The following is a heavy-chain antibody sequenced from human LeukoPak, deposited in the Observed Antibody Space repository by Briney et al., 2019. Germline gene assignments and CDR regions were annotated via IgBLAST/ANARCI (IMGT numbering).Heavy chain of an antibody. CDR1: GGSISSSSYY. CDR3: ASRVYGLGSFNY. Sequence: SETLSLTCTVSGGSISSSSYYWDWIRQPPGKGLEWIGSIYNSGTTYYNSSLKSRVTISVDTSKNQFSLKVSSVTAADTAVYYCASRVYGLGSFNYWGQGTLVTVSS. CDR2: IYNSGTT. D-gene: IGHD3-10*01. J-gene: IGHJ4*03. V-gene: IGHV4-39*01.